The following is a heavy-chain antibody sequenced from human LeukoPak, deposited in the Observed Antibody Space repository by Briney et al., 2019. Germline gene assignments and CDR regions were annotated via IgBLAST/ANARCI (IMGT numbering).Heavy chain of an antibody. D-gene: IGHD5-18*01. J-gene: IGHJ4*02. Sequence: GGSLRLSCAASGFTFSSYAVSWVRQAPGKGLEWVSVISASGGAYHADSVKGRFTISRDNSNNTLYLQMNSLRAEDTAVYYCAKDRSYSFDYWGQGTLVTVSS. CDR3: AKDRSYSFDY. CDR2: ISASGGA. CDR1: GFTFSSYA. V-gene: IGHV3-23*01.